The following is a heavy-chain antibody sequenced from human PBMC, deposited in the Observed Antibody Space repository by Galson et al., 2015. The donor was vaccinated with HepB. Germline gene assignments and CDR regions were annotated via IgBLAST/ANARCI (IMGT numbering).Heavy chain of an antibody. Sequence: SLRLSCAASGFSFSTYWMSWVRQAPGKGLEWVGNIRKDGDEQYYVDSLKGRFTISRDNAKNSLYLQMNSLRVEDTAVYYCARTVVPGAGVAVAGWDYFDYWGQGTLVTVSS. V-gene: IGHV3-7*01. D-gene: IGHD6-19*01. CDR2: IRKDGDEQ. CDR3: ARTVVPGAGVAVAGWDYFDY. J-gene: IGHJ4*02. CDR1: GFSFSTYW.